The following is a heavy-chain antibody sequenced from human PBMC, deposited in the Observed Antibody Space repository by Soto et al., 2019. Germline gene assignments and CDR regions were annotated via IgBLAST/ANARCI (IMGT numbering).Heavy chain of an antibody. J-gene: IGHJ4*02. V-gene: IGHV4-31*03. CDR1: GGSISSGCYY. Sequence: PSETLSLTCTVSGGSISSGCYYWSWIRQHPGKGLEWIGYIYYSGSTYYNPSLKSRVAISVDTSKNQFSLKLSSVTAADTAVYYCPRAINKPHFDYLGQGTLVTVSS. CDR3: PRAINKPHFDY. CDR2: IYYSGST.